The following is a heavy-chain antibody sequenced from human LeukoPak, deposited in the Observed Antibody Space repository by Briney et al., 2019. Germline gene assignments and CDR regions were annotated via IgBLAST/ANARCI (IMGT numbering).Heavy chain of an antibody. D-gene: IGHD2-15*01. Sequence: GRSLRLSCAASGFTFSSYAMHWVRQAPGKGLEWVAVISYDGSNKYYADSVKGRFTISRDNSKNTLYLQMNSLRAEDSAVYHCARGPYCGGGTCYTLGAFDIWGQGTLASVSS. J-gene: IGHJ3*02. CDR1: GFTFSSYA. V-gene: IGHV3-30-3*01. CDR3: ARGPYCGGGTCYTLGAFDI. CDR2: ISYDGSNK.